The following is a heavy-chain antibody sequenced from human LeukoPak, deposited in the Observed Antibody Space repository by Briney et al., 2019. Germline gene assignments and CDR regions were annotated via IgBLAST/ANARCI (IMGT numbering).Heavy chain of an antibody. Sequence: GGSLRLSCAASGFTFSSYSMYCVRQAPGKGLEWVSYISSSSSTIYYADSVKGRFTISRDNAKNSLYLQMNSLRAEDTAVYYCARRDDYVWGSYPNYFDYWGQGTLVTVSS. CDR3: ARRDDYVWGSYPNYFDY. D-gene: IGHD3-16*02. CDR2: ISSSSSTI. V-gene: IGHV3-48*01. J-gene: IGHJ4*02. CDR1: GFTFSSYS.